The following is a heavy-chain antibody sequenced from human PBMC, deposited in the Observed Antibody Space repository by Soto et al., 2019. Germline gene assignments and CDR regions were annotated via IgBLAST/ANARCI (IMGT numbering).Heavy chain of an antibody. D-gene: IGHD3-9*01. Sequence: SETLSLTCAVSGYSISSSNWWGWIRQPPGKGLEWIGYIYYSGSTYYNPSLKSRVTMSVDTSKNQFSLKLSSVTAVDTAVYYCARGDGNDILTGYYPHFDYWGQGTLVTVSS. J-gene: IGHJ4*02. CDR2: IYYSGST. V-gene: IGHV4-28*03. CDR3: ARGDGNDILTGYYPHFDY. CDR1: GYSISSSNW.